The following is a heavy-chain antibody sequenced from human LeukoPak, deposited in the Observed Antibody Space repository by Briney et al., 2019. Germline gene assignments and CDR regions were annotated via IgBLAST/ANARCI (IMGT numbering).Heavy chain of an antibody. CDR2: IYPGDSDT. CDR3: ARRMTADYFDL. CDR1: GFTFTNYW. J-gene: IGHJ2*01. D-gene: IGHD2-21*02. Sequence: HRESLRISCQGSGFTFTNYWIGWVRQMPGKGLEWMGIIYPGDSDTRYSPSFQGQVTISADKSFSTAYLQWSSLKASDTAVYYCARRMTADYFDLWGRGTLVTVSS. V-gene: IGHV5-51*01.